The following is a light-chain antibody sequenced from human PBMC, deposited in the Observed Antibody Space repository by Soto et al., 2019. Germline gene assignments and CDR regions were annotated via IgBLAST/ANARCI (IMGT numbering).Light chain of an antibody. CDR1: QSVSGN. CDR2: GAS. J-gene: IGKJ5*01. CDR3: KQYNNWPPIT. V-gene: IGKV3-15*01. Sequence: EIVMTQSPGTLSVSPGERATLSCRASQSVSGNLAWYQQKPGQAPRLLIYGASTRATGIPARFSGSGSGTEFTLTISSLQSEDFAVYYCKQYNNWPPITFGQGTRLEIK.